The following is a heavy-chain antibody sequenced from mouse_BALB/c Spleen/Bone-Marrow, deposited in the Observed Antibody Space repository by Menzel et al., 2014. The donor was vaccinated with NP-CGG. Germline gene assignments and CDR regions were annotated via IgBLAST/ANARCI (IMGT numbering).Heavy chain of an antibody. CDR2: IDPANGNT. CDR3: ARSYYRYDVPWFAY. Sequence: VQLQQSGAELVKPGASVKLSCTASGFNIKDTYMHWVKQRPEQGLEWIGRIDPANGNTKYDPKFQGKATITADTSSNTAYMQHSSLTSEDTAVYYCARSYYRYDVPWFAYGGQGTLVTVSA. CDR1: GFNIKDTY. V-gene: IGHV14-3*02. J-gene: IGHJ3*01. D-gene: IGHD2-14*01.